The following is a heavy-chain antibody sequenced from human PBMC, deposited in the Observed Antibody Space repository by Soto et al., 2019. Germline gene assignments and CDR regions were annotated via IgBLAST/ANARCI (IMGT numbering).Heavy chain of an antibody. CDR3: AKESSRNSSPY. CDR2: ITSNGDNR. J-gene: IGHJ4*02. D-gene: IGHD4-4*01. CDR1: GFTFSTYA. Sequence: PGGSLSLSCAASGFTFSTYAMNCVRQSPGKGLEWVSGITSNGDNRHYVYSAKGRFTISRNNSKNTLYLQMNSLRADDTAVYYCAKESSRNSSPYWGQGTLVTVSS. V-gene: IGHV3-23*01.